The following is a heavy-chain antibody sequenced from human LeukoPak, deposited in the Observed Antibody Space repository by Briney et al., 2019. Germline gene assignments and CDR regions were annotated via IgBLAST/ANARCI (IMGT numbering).Heavy chain of an antibody. D-gene: IGHD6-19*01. Sequence: PGGSLRLSCVGSGFTFNNYVMSWVRQAPGKGLEWVLSIRDSGGDTYSADSVKGRFTISRDNSKNTLYLQMNSLRAEDTAVYYCAKDSGWPFDYWGQGTLVTVSS. CDR2: IRDSGGDT. V-gene: IGHV3-23*01. CDR3: AKDSGWPFDY. J-gene: IGHJ4*02. CDR1: GFTFNNYV.